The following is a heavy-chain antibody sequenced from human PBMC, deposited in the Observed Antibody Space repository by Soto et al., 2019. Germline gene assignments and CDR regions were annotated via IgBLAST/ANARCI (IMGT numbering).Heavy chain of an antibody. J-gene: IGHJ6*02. CDR3: ARASSLTRRMVNATDYYGMDV. CDR2: IYYSGST. V-gene: IGHV4-39*01. CDR1: GGSISSSSYY. Sequence: SLTCTVSGGSISSSSYYWGWIRQPPGKGLEWIGSIYYSGSTYYNPSLKSRVTISVDTSKNQFSLKLSSVTAADTAVYYCARASSLTRRMVNATDYYGMDVWGQGTTVTVSS. D-gene: IGHD2-8*01.